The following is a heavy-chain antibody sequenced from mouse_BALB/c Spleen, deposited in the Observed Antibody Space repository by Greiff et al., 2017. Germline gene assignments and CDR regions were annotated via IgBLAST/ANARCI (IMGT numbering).Heavy chain of an antibody. CDR1: GFTFTDYY. CDR2: IRNKANGYTT. D-gene: IGHD2-2*01. CDR3: ARDRKDGYAYAMDY. V-gene: IGHV7-3*02. J-gene: IGHJ4*01. Sequence: EVMLVESGGGLVQPGGSLRLSCATSGFTFTDYYMSWVRQPPGKALEWLGFIRNKANGYTTEYSASVKGRFTISRDNSQSILYLQMNTLRAEDSATYYCARDRKDGYAYAMDYWGQGTSVTVSS.